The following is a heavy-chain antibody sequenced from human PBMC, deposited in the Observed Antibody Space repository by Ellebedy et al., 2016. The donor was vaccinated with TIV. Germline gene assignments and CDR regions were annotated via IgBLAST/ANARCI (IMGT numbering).Heavy chain of an antibody. J-gene: IGHJ4*02. Sequence: AASVKVSCKASGDTFTSYDINWVRQATGQGLEWMGWMNPNSGNTGYAQKFQGRVTMTRNTSISTAYMELSSLRSEDTAVYYCARAAWEQRNSYGGNDDYWGQGTLVTVSS. CDR3: ARAAWEQRNSYGGNDDY. V-gene: IGHV1-8*01. CDR2: MNPNSGNT. D-gene: IGHD5-18*01. CDR1: GDTFTSYD.